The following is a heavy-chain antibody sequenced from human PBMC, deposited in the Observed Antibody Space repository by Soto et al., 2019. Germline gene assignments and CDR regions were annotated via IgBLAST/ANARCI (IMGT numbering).Heavy chain of an antibody. J-gene: IGHJ4*02. V-gene: IGHV3-53*01. D-gene: IGHD2-21*02. CDR2: IYSGGST. CDR3: AREVRRKDAGHEYCGGDCYSGY. Sequence: EVQLVESGGGLIQPGGSLRLSCAASGFTVSSNYMSWVRQAPGKGLEWVSVIYSGGSTYYADSVKGRFTISRDNSKNTLYLQMNSLRAEDTAVYYCAREVRRKDAGHEYCGGDCYSGYWGQGTLVTVSS. CDR1: GFTVSSNY.